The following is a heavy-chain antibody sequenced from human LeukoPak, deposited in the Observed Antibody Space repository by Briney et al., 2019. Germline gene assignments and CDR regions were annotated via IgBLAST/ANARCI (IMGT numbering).Heavy chain of an antibody. CDR3: AREIGPRQLHLWGSAFDY. Sequence: ASVKVSCKASGYTFTSYGINWVRQAPGQGLEWMGWISAYNGDTNYAQKLQGRVTMTRDTSTSTVYMELSSLRSEDTAVYYCAREIGPRQLHLWGSAFDYWGQGTLVTVSS. D-gene: IGHD5-18*01. J-gene: IGHJ4*02. V-gene: IGHV1-18*01. CDR1: GYTFTSYG. CDR2: ISAYNGDT.